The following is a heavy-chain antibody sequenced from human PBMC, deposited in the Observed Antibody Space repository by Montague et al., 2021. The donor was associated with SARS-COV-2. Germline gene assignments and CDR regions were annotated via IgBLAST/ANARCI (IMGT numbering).Heavy chain of an antibody. CDR2: INHCGST. J-gene: IGHJ6*04. D-gene: IGHD1-1*01. Sequence: SETLSLTCAVSGGSFSGYYLSWIRQPPGKGLEWIGEINHCGSTNYNPSLQSRVTISVDTSKNQFSLNLSSATAADTAVYYCARARGTALFRRVYFGMDVWAKGPTVPVPS. CDR3: ARARGTALFRRVYFGMDV. CDR1: GGSFSGYY. V-gene: IGHV4-34*01.